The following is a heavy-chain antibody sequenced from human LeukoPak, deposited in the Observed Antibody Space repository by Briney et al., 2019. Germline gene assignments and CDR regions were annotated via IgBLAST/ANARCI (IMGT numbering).Heavy chain of an antibody. J-gene: IGHJ4*02. Sequence: SETLSLTCAVYGGSFSGYYWSWIRQPPGKGLEWIGEINHSGSTNYNPSLKSRVTISVDTSMNQFSLKLSSVTAADTAVYYCAAVAYCGGDCYSMDYWGQGTLVTVSS. V-gene: IGHV4-34*01. CDR3: AAVAYCGGDCYSMDY. CDR1: GGSFSGYY. CDR2: INHSGST. D-gene: IGHD2-21*02.